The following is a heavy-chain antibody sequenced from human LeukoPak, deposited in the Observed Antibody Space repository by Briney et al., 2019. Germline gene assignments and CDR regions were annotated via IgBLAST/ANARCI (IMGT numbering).Heavy chain of an antibody. CDR2: ISAYNGHT. CDR3: ARDLLYYDSSGKPPGDY. D-gene: IGHD3-22*01. CDR1: GYTFTSYG. J-gene: IGHJ4*02. V-gene: IGHV1-18*01. Sequence: ASVKVSCKASGYTFTSYGISWGRQAPGQGLEWMGWISAYNGHTKYAQKRQGRVTMTTDTSTSTACMEQRSLSSDDTAVYYGARDLLYYDSSGKPPGDYWGQGTLVTVSS.